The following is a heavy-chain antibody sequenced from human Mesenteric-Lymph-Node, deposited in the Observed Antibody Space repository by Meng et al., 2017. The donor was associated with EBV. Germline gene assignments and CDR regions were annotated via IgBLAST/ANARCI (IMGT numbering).Heavy chain of an antibody. CDR3: ARGVNPAY. CDR2: INYRGST. V-gene: IGHV4-34*01. CDR1: GGSFSGYY. D-gene: IGHD2-2*01. J-gene: IGHJ4*02. Sequence: QVPLQQWRGGLFKPSETLSSTCAVFGGSFSGYYWTWIRQPPGKGLVWVGEINYRGSTNYNPSFKSRVTISVDTSKSQLYLKLSSVTAADTAVYYCARGVNPAYWGQGTLVTVSS.